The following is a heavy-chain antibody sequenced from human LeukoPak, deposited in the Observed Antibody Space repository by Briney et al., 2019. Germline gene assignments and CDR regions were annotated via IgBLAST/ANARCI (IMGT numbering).Heavy chain of an antibody. CDR2: IIPIFGTA. J-gene: IGHJ4*02. CDR1: GGTFSSCA. Sequence: ASVKVSCKASGGTFSSCAISWVRQAPGQGLEWMGGIIPIFGTANYAQKFQGRVTITADESTSTAYMELSSLRSEDTAVYYCARPRDPRGYHEGNYFDYWGQGTLVTVSS. D-gene: IGHD5-12*01. V-gene: IGHV1-69*13. CDR3: ARPRDPRGYHEGNYFDY.